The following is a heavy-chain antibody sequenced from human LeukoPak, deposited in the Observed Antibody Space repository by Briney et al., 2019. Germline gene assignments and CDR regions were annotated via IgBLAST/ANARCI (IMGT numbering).Heavy chain of an antibody. J-gene: IGHJ6*02. D-gene: IGHD6-13*01. CDR1: GYTFTSYA. V-gene: IGHV7-4-1*02. CDR2: INTNTGNP. CDR3: AREPLSSSWSYYYYYGMDA. Sequence: ASVKVSCKASGYTFTSYAMNWVRQAPGQGLEWMGWINTNTGNPTYAQGFTGRFVFSLDTSVSTAYLQISSLKAEDTAVYYCAREPLSSSWSYYYYYGMDAWGQGTTVTVSS.